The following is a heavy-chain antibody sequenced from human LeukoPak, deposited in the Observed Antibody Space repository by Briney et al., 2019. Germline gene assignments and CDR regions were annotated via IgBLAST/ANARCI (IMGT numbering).Heavy chain of an antibody. V-gene: IGHV3-48*02. CDR2: ISGSIGTI. D-gene: IGHD1-1*01. CDR3: AREDWNDPYYYYYGMDV. CDR1: GFTFSSYS. Sequence: GGSLRLSCAASGFTFSSYSMNWVRQGPGKGLEWVSYISGSIGTIYYADSVKGRFAISRDNAKNSLYLQMNSLRDADTAVYYCAREDWNDPYYYYYGMDVWGQGTTVTVSS. J-gene: IGHJ6*02.